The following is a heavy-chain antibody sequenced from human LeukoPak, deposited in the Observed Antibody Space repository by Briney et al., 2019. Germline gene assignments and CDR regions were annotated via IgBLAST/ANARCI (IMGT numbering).Heavy chain of an antibody. CDR1: GDSISSSYYY. J-gene: IGHJ6*03. CDR2: IYYSGST. Sequence: PSETLSLTCSVSGDSISSSYYYWGWVRQPPGKGLEWIGSIYYSGSTYYNPSLKSRVTISVDTSKNQFSLKLSSVTAADTAVYYCARERVSGWTPIRPDYYYYMDVWGKGTTVTVSS. D-gene: IGHD6-19*01. CDR3: ARERVSGWTPIRPDYYYYMDV. V-gene: IGHV4-39*07.